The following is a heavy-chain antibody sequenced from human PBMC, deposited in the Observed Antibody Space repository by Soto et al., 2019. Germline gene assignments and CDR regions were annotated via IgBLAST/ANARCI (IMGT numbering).Heavy chain of an antibody. J-gene: IGHJ3*01. V-gene: IGHV3-7*01. CDR3: VSSNIVGRPG. CDR2: INQDESEK. CDR1: GFSFRTYW. Sequence: EVQLVESGGGVVQPGGSLRLSCAASGFSFRTYWMAWVRQAPGKGPEWVANINQDESEKHYVDSVKGRFTISRDNAKSSLYLQMNSLRAEDTAVYYCVSSNIVGRPGGGQGTMVTVSS. D-gene: IGHD6-6*01.